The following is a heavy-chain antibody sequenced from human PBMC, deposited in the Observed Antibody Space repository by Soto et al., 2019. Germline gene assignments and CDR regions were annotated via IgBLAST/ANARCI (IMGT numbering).Heavy chain of an antibody. CDR2: ISYDGSNK. Sequence: PGGSLRLSCAASGFTFSSYAMHWVRQAPGKGLEWVAVISYDGSNKYYADSVKGRFTISRDNSKNTLYLQMNSLRAEDTAVYYCARETGYSSGWRQDYWGQGTLVTVSS. V-gene: IGHV3-30-3*01. CDR1: GFTFSSYA. J-gene: IGHJ4*02. CDR3: ARETGYSSGWRQDY. D-gene: IGHD6-19*01.